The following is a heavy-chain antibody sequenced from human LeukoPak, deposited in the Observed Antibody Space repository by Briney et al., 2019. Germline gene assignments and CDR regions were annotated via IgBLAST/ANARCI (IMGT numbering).Heavy chain of an antibody. D-gene: IGHD3-22*01. CDR3: ARVGSNSGYSAFDY. Sequence: SETLSLTCAVYGGSFSGYYWSWLRQPPGKGLEWIGEINHSGSTNYNPSLKSRVTISVDTSKNQFSLKLSSVTAADPAVYYCARVGSNSGYSAFDYWGQGTLVTVSS. V-gene: IGHV4-34*01. CDR1: GGSFSGYY. J-gene: IGHJ4*02. CDR2: INHSGST.